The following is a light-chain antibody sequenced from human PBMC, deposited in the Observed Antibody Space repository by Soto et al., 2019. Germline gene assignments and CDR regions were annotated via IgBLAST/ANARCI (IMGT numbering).Light chain of an antibody. CDR1: QNINNY. J-gene: IGKJ1*01. CDR3: QQSYSTPRT. CDR2: DAS. V-gene: IGKV1-33*01. Sequence: DIQMTQSPSSLSASVGDRVTITCQASQNINNYLNWYQQKPGRAPKLLIYDASNLEAGVPSRFRGSGSGTDFTFTISRLQPDDFATYYCQQSYSTPRTFGQGTKVDIK.